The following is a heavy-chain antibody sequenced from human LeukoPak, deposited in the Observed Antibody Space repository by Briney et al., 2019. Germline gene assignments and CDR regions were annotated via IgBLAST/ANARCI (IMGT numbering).Heavy chain of an antibody. V-gene: IGHV4-61*02. CDR3: ARGQGYTSAWYGD. J-gene: IGHJ4*02. CDR2: IYISGST. CDR1: GGSISSGGYY. Sequence: PSQTLSLTCTVSGGSISSGGYYWSWIRQHPGKGLEWIGRIYISGSTKYSPSLRSRVVISTDTSRNQFSLKLNSVTAADTAVYYCARGQGYTSAWYGDWGQGILVTVSS. D-gene: IGHD6-19*01.